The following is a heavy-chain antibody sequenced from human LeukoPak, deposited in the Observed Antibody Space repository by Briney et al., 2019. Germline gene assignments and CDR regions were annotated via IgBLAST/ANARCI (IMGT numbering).Heavy chain of an antibody. CDR3: AKGSAAARPYYFDS. V-gene: IGHV3-23*01. J-gene: IGHJ4*02. Sequence: GGSLRLSCQTSGFTFGNYAMSWVRQAQGKGLEWISAISTNGVNTYYADSVKGRFTISRDNSRHTLSLQMNGLRADDTAVYYCAKGSAAARPYYFDSWGQRTLVAVSS. CDR2: ISTNGVNT. CDR1: GFTFGNYA. D-gene: IGHD6-6*01.